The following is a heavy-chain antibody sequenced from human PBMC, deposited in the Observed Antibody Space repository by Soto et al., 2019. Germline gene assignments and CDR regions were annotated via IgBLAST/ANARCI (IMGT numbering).Heavy chain of an antibody. V-gene: IGHV3-48*03. J-gene: IGHJ4*02. CDR2: IGISETNT. CDR3: AREELNCGGDCFAF. Sequence: LRLSCAASGFTFSSYEFNWVRQAPGKGLEWISYIGISETNTFYAGSVKGRFTVSRDDAKNSVFLQMNSLRAEDTAIYYCAREELNCGGDCFAFWGQGALVTSPQ. CDR1: GFTFSSYE. D-gene: IGHD2-21*01.